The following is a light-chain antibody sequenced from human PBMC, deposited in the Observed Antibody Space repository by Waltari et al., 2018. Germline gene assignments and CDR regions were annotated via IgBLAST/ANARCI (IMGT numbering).Light chain of an antibody. V-gene: IGKV2-30*02. CDR2: KVS. CDR3: MQGTHWPWT. Sequence: QSLLHSDVNTYLNWFHQRPGQSPRRLIYKVSNRDSGVPDRFSGSGSGTDFTLKISRVEAEDVGVYYCMQGTHWPWTFGQGTKVEIK. J-gene: IGKJ1*01. CDR1: QSLLHSDVNTY.